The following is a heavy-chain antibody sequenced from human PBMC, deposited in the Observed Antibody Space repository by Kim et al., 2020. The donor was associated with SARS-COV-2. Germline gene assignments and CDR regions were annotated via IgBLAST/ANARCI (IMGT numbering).Heavy chain of an antibody. Sequence: SETLSLTCAVYGGSFSGYYWSWIRQPPGKGLEWIGEINHSGSTNYNPSLKSRVTISVDTSKNQFSLKLSSVTAADTAVYYCARGLPPSVYDYVWGSYRVNWFDPWGQGTLVTVSS. CDR3: ARGLPPSVYDYVWGSYRVNWFDP. D-gene: IGHD3-16*02. CDR1: GGSFSGYY. J-gene: IGHJ5*02. V-gene: IGHV4-34*01. CDR2: INHSGST.